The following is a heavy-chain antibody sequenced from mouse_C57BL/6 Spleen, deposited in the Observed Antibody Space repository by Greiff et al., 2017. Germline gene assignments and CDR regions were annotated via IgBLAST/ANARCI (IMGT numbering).Heavy chain of an antibody. V-gene: IGHV1-80*01. D-gene: IGHD1-1*01. CDR1: GYAFSSYW. CDR3: ARSTNYYGSSYPFAY. CDR2: IYPGDGET. Sequence: VKLMESGAELVTPGASVKISCKASGYAFSSYWMNWVKQRPGKGLEWIGQIYPGDGETNYNGKFKGKATLTADKSSSTAYMQLSSLTSEESAVYFCARSTNYYGSSYPFAYWGQGTLVTVSA. J-gene: IGHJ3*01.